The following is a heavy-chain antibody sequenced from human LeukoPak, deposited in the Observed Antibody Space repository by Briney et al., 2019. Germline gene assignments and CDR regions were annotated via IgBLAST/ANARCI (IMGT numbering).Heavy chain of an antibody. CDR1: GFTFSSYG. CDR2: ISYDGSNK. CDR3: AKAPPYYYDSSGYYGGSFVDY. D-gene: IGHD3-22*01. Sequence: GRSLRLSCAASGFTFSSYGMHWVRQAPGKGLEWVAVISYDGSNKYYADSVKGRFTISRDNSKNTLYLQMNSLRAEDTAVYYCAKAPPYYYDSSGYYGGSFVDYWGQGTLVTVSS. J-gene: IGHJ4*02. V-gene: IGHV3-30*18.